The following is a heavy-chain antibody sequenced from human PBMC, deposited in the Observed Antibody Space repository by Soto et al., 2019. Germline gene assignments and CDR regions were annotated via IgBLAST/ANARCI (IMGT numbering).Heavy chain of an antibody. CDR3: ARTSGSYLYYFDY. J-gene: IGHJ4*02. CDR2: IYPGDSDT. D-gene: IGHD1-26*01. V-gene: IGHV5-51*01. CDR1: GYTFTSYW. Sequence: ASVKVSCKASGYTFTSYWIGWVRQMPGKGLEWMGLIYPGDSDTRYNPSFQGQVTISADKSISTAYLQWSSLKASDSAIYYCARTSGSYLYYFDYWGQGTVVTVSS.